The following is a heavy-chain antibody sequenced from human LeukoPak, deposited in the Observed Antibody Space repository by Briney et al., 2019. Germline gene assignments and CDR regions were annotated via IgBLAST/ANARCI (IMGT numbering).Heavy chain of an antibody. J-gene: IGHJ4*02. CDR2: ISESGDSM. D-gene: IGHD2-2*01. V-gene: IGHV3-21*01. CDR1: GFTFSSYW. Sequence: GGSLRLSCAASGFTFSSYWMSWVRQAPGKGLEWVSSISESGDSMFYADSLKGRVTISRDNAKNSLYLQMNSLRAEDTAIYYCAKFAHCSRTTCYGIDYWGQGTLVTVSS. CDR3: AKFAHCSRTTCYGIDY.